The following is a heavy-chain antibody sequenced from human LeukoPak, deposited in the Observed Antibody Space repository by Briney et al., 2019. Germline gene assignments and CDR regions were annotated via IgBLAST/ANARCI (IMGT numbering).Heavy chain of an antibody. CDR1: GYTFTAYY. CDR3: AREKVTTPADAFDI. V-gene: IGHV1-2*02. J-gene: IGHJ3*02. Sequence: ASVKVSCKSSGYTFTAYYMHWVRQAPGQGLEWMGWIDPHSGGTNYAQEFQGRVTMTRDTSITTAYMELSRLRSDDTAVYYCAREKVTTPADAFDIWGQGTMVTVSS. CDR2: IDPHSGGT. D-gene: IGHD4-17*01.